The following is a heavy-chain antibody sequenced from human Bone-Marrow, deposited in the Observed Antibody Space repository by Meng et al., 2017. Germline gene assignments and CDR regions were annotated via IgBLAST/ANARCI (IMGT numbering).Heavy chain of an antibody. CDR3: ARDEDISAAGKLFGDY. Sequence: VQLVPAGVERKKPGAPVTVSCKPSGYNFPDYDIHWVRRAPGQGLEWMGRSNPKSGDTHYAQKFQARVTMTGDTSISTAYMELSGLRSDDTAMYYCARDEDISAAGKLFGDYWGQGTLVTVSS. CDR2: SNPKSGDT. V-gene: IGHV1-2*06. D-gene: IGHD6-25*01. J-gene: IGHJ4*02. CDR1: GYNFPDYD.